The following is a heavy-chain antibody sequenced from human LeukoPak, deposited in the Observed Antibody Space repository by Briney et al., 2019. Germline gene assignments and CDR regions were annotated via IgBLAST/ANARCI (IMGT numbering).Heavy chain of an antibody. CDR2: ISGSGGTT. J-gene: IGHJ6*02. CDR1: GFTFSSYA. V-gene: IGHV3-23*01. CDR3: AKKLPGLEWLYHYYGMDV. Sequence: GGSLRLSCAASGFTFSSYAMSWVRQAPGKGLEWVSAISGSGGTTYYADSVKGRFTISRDNSKSTLYVQMNSLRAEDTAVYYCAKKLPGLEWLYHYYGMDVWGQGTTVTVSS. D-gene: IGHD3-3*01.